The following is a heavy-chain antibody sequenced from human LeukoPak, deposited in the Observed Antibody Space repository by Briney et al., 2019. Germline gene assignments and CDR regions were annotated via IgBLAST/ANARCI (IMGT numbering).Heavy chain of an antibody. CDR3: ATRDV. J-gene: IGHJ6*02. CDR2: INHRGDT. CDR1: GGSFSVYH. V-gene: IGHV4-34*01. Sequence: SETLSLTCAVYGGSFSVYHWSWIRQAPGKGLEWIAEINHRGDTNYNPSLKSRVTIAVDTSKKQLSLKLSSVTAADPAVYYCATRDVWGPGTTVTVSS.